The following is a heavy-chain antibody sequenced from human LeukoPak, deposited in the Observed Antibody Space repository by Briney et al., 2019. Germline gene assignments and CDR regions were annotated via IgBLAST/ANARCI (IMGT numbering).Heavy chain of an antibody. CDR2: INPNSGGT. CDR1: GYTFTGYY. D-gene: IGHD3-9*01. V-gene: IGHV1-2*06. J-gene: IGHJ6*02. Sequence: ASVKVSCKASGYTFTGYYMHWVRQAPGQGLEWMGRINPNSGGTNYAQKFQGRVTMIRDTSISTAYMELSRLRSDDTAVYYCASAFAISYYSYGMDVWGQGTTVTVSS. CDR3: ASAFAISYYSYGMDV.